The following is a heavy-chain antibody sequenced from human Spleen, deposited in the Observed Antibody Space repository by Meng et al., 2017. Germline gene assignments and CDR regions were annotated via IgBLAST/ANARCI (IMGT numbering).Heavy chain of an antibody. CDR3: ARDFTSGSSGDP. J-gene: IGHJ5*02. V-gene: IGHV1-3*01. Sequence: QVQLVQSGAEVKKPGASVKVSCKAFGYTFTSSAIHWVRQAPGQSLEWMGWITPGSGNTKYSQKFQGRVTITRDTSASTAYMELSTLGSEDTAVYYCARDFTSGSSGDPWGQGTLVTVSS. CDR1: GYTFTSSA. D-gene: IGHD6-19*01. CDR2: ITPGSGNT.